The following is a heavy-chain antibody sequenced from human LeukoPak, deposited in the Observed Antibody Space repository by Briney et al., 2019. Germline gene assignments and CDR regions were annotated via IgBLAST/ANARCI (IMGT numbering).Heavy chain of an antibody. CDR1: GFTVSSNY. Sequence: GGSLRLSCAASGFTVSSNYMSWVRQAPGKGLEWVSVIYSGGSTYYADSVKGRFTISRDNSKNTLYLQMNSLRAEDTAVYFCSRGPINLWRYDGMDVWGQGTTVIVSS. CDR2: IYSGGST. V-gene: IGHV3-53*01. D-gene: IGHD5-18*01. J-gene: IGHJ6*02. CDR3: SRGPINLWRYDGMDV.